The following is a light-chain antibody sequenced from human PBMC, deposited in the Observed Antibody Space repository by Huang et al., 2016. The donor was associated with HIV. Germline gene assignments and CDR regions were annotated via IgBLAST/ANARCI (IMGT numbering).Light chain of an antibody. J-gene: IGKJ2*01. CDR1: QSVGST. CDR2: GAS. Sequence: IVMTQSPGTLSVSPGESATLSCRASQSVGSTLAWYQQKPGQSPRLLIDGASTRATGIPARFSGSGSGTEFTLTISSLQSEDFAVYYCQQYYKLYTFGQGTKLEIK. V-gene: IGKV3-15*01. CDR3: QQYYKLYT.